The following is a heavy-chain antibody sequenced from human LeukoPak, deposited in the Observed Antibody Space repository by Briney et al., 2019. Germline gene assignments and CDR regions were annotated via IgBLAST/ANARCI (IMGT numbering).Heavy chain of an antibody. Sequence: GGSLRLSCAASGFTFSSYAMSWVRQAPGKGLEWVSAISGSGGSTYYADSVKGRFTISRDNSKNTLYLQMNSLRAEDTAVYCCAKDVLTSPSYGMDVWGQGTTVTVSS. CDR2: ISGSGGST. V-gene: IGHV3-23*01. CDR3: AKDVLTSPSYGMDV. D-gene: IGHD2-21*02. J-gene: IGHJ6*02. CDR1: GFTFSSYA.